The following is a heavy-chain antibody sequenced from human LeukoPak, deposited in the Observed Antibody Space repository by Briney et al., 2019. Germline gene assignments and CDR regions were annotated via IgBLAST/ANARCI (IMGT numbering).Heavy chain of an antibody. CDR2: ITSSSTYT. CDR1: GFSFSSYN. V-gene: IGHV3-21*01. Sequence: PGGSLRLSCAASGFSFSSYNMNWVRQTPGQGLEWVSSITSSSTYTFYADSVKGRFTISRDNAKNSLYLQMNSLRAEDTAVYYCARDSHPEMVYAISRNWFDPWGQGTLVTVSS. J-gene: IGHJ5*02. D-gene: IGHD2-8*01. CDR3: ARDSHPEMVYAISRNWFDP.